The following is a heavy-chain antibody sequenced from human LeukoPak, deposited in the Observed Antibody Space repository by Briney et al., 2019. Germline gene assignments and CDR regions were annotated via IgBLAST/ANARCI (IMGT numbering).Heavy chain of an antibody. CDR2: FDPEDGET. CDR3: ATSSDYYDSSGYYNWFDP. CDR1: GYTLTELS. Sequence: ASVKVSCKVSGYTLTELSMHWVRQAPGKGLERMGGFDPEDGETIYAQKFQGRVTMTEDTSTDTAYMELSGLRSEDTAVYYCATSSDYYDSSGYYNWFDPWGQGTLVTVSS. V-gene: IGHV1-24*01. D-gene: IGHD3-22*01. J-gene: IGHJ5*02.